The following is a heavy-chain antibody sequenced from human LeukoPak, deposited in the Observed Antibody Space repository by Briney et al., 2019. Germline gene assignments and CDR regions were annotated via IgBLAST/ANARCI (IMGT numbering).Heavy chain of an antibody. V-gene: IGHV1-3*01. J-gene: IGHJ4*02. D-gene: IGHD3-3*01. CDR1: GFTFTNYA. CDR3: ARGIWSRTVSSYYFDY. Sequence: GASVKVSCKASGFTFTNYAMQWVRQAPGQRLEWMGWINAGNGHTRYSQRFQGRVTITRDTSATTVYMEVTSLRSEDTAVYHCARGIWSRTVSSYYFDYWGQGTLVTVSS. CDR2: INAGNGHT.